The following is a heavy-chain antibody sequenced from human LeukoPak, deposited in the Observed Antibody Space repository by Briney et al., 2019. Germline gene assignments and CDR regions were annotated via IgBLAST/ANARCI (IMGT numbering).Heavy chain of an antibody. D-gene: IGHD3-22*01. Sequence: GGSLRLSXAASGFTFSDYYMSWIRQAPGKGLEWVSYISSSGTTIYDADSVKGRFTIFRDNAKKSLYLQMNSLRAEDTAVYYCASIAEYYYDSSGYYSLNHWGQGTLVTVSS. CDR3: ASIAEYYYDSSGYYSLNH. J-gene: IGHJ5*02. CDR2: ISSSGTTI. V-gene: IGHV3-11*04. CDR1: GFTFSDYY.